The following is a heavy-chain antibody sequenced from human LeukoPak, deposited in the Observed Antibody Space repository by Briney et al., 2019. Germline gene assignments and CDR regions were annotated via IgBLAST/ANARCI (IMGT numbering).Heavy chain of an antibody. CDR3: ARGPGDYFDY. V-gene: IGHV4-31*03. J-gene: IGHJ4*02. CDR2: IYYSGTS. Sequence: SETLSLTCSVSGGYINSGGYSWSWIRHHPGQGLEWIGYIYYSGTSYYNPSLKSRVNISLDRSKNQFFLNLNSVTAADTAIYYCARGPGDYFDYWGQGILVTVSS. CDR1: GGYINSGGYS. D-gene: IGHD2-21*01.